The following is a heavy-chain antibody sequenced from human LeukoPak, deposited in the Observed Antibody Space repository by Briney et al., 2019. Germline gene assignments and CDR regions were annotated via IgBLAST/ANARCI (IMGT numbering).Heavy chain of an antibody. CDR1: GDSVSSNIAA. J-gene: IGHJ4*02. Sequence: SQTLSLTCAISGDSVSSNIAAWSWVRQSPSRGLEWLGRTYYRSKWKNDYAESVKSRINISPDTSKNQFSLRLSSVTAADTAVYYCATLKRGSIYGYFDFWGQGIKVTVSS. CDR2: TYYRSKWKN. D-gene: IGHD5-18*01. CDR3: ATLKRGSIYGYFDF. V-gene: IGHV6-1*01.